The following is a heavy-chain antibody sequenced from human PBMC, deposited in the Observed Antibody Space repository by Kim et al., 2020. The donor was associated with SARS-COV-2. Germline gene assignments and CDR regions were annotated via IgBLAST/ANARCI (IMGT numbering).Heavy chain of an antibody. CDR1: GGSISSSSYY. CDR3: ARHAGDSSGYSAPFDY. Sequence: SETLSLTCTVSGGSISSSSYYWGWIRQPPGKGLEWIGSIYYSGSTYYNPSLKSRVTISVDTSKNQFSLKLSSVTAADTAVYYCARHAGDSSGYSAPFDY. J-gene: IGHJ4*01. D-gene: IGHD3-22*01. V-gene: IGHV4-39*01. CDR2: IYYSGST.